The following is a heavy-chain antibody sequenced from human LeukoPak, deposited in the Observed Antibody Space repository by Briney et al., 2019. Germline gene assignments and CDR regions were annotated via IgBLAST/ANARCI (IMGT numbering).Heavy chain of an antibody. CDR3: GRGIWYDILTGYYSY. CDR2: ISAYNGNT. D-gene: IGHD3-9*01. J-gene: IGHJ4*02. V-gene: IGHV1-18*01. Sequence: ASVKVSCKASGYTFTSYGISWVRQAPGQGLEWMGWISAYNGNTNYAQKLQGRVTMTTDTSTSTAYMELSRLRSDDTAVYYCGRGIWYDILTGYYSYWGQGTLVTVSS. CDR1: GYTFTSYG.